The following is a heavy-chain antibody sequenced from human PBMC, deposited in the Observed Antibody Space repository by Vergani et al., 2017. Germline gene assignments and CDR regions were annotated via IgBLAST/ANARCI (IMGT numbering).Heavy chain of an antibody. V-gene: IGHV1-18*01. Sequence: QVQLVQSGDEVKKSGASVKVSCEASGYSLSHYGINWVRQAPGQGLEWMGWIDVANGNIKYAQNFQGRVTLTTDKSTRTVYMELRSLRSDDTAVYYCARDGRYCSGGSCYFDYWGQGTRVTVSS. CDR2: IDVANGNI. CDR3: ARDGRYCSGGSCYFDY. CDR1: GYSLSHYG. J-gene: IGHJ4*02. D-gene: IGHD2-15*01.